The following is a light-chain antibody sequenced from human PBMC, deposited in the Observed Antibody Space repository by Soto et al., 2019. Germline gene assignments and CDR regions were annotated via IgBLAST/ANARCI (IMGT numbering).Light chain of an antibody. CDR1: QSISSW. Sequence: DIQMTQSPSTLSASVGDRVTITCRASQSISSWLAWYQQKPGKAPKLLIYDASSLKSGVPSRFSGSGSGTEFTLTISSLQPDDFATYYCQQYDSHVRTFGQGTKVDIK. V-gene: IGKV1-5*01. J-gene: IGKJ1*01. CDR3: QQYDSHVRT. CDR2: DAS.